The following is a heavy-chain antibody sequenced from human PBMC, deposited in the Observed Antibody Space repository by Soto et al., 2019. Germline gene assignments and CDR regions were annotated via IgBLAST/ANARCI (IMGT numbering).Heavy chain of an antibody. V-gene: IGHV4-34*01. D-gene: IGHD3-22*01. J-gene: IGHJ4*02. CDR3: ARGVAPKYYYDSSGYYVDY. CDR2: INHSGST. CDR1: GGSFSGYY. Sequence: QVQLQQWGAGLLKPSETLSLTCAVYGGSFSGYYWSWIRQPPGKGLEWIGEINHSGSTNYNPSLKRRVTISVDTSKIQFSLKLSSVTAADTAVYYCARGVAPKYYYDSSGYYVDYWGQGTLVTVSS.